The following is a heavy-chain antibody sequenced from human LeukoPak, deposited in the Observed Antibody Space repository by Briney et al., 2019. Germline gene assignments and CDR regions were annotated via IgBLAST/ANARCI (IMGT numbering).Heavy chain of an antibody. J-gene: IGHJ5*02. CDR2: IWYDGSNK. CDR1: GFTFSSYG. V-gene: IGHV3-33*01. D-gene: IGHD2-15*01. CDR3: ATGGVYCSGGSCYDWFDP. Sequence: GGSLRLSCAASGFTFSSYGMHWARQAPGKGLEWVAVIWYDGSNKYYADSVKGRFTISRDNSKNTLYLQMNSLRAEDTAVYYCATGGVYCSGGSCYDWFDPWGQGTLVTVSS.